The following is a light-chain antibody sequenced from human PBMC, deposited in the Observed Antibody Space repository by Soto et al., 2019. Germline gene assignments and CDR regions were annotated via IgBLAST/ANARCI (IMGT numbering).Light chain of an antibody. CDR3: QSYDSSLSDSYV. Sequence: QSVLTQPASVSGSPGQSITISCTGTSSDVGGYNYVSWYQQHPGKAPKLMISDVSNRPSGVSYRFSGSKSGTTASLTITGLQAEDEADYYCQSYDSSLSDSYVFGTGTKVTVL. CDR2: DVS. V-gene: IGLV2-14*03. J-gene: IGLJ1*01. CDR1: SSDVGGYNY.